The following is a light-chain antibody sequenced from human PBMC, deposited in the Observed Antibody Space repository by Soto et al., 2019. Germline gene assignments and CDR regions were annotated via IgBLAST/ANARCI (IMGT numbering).Light chain of an antibody. CDR1: SSNFGAGYD. CDR3: AAWDDSLSGRV. CDR2: GST. V-gene: IGLV1-40*01. Sequence: QSVLTQPPSVSGAPGQRVTISCTGSSSNFGAGYDVHWYQQLPGTAPKLLIYGSTNRPSGVPDRFSGSKSGTSASLAISGLRSEDEADYYCAAWDDSLSGRVFGGGTKLTVL. J-gene: IGLJ3*02.